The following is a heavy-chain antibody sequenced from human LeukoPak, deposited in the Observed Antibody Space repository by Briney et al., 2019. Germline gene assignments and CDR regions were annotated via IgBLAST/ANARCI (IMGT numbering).Heavy chain of an antibody. V-gene: IGHV3-7*03. CDR3: AKAIEWAKADILTYAFDI. Sequence: PGGSLRLSCAASGFTFSSYSMNWVRQAPGKGLEWVANINQDGSGKYFVDSVKGRFTISRDNAKNSLYLQMNSLRAEDTALYYCAKAIEWAKADILTYAFDIWGQGTMVTVSS. CDR2: INQDGSGK. CDR1: GFTFSSYS. J-gene: IGHJ3*02. D-gene: IGHD3-9*01.